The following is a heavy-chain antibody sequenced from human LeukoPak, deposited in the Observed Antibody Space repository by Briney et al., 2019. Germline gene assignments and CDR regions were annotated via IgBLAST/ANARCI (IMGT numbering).Heavy chain of an antibody. J-gene: IGHJ4*02. D-gene: IGHD2-15*01. Sequence: SETLSLTCTVSGGSISSYYWSWIRQPPGKGLEWIGYIYYSGSTNYNPSLKSRVTISVDTSKNQFSLKLSSVTAADTAVYYCARDYPNQGCSGGNCYVWGQGTLVTVSS. CDR3: ARDYPNQGCSGGNCYV. CDR2: IYYSGST. CDR1: GGSISSYY. V-gene: IGHV4-59*01.